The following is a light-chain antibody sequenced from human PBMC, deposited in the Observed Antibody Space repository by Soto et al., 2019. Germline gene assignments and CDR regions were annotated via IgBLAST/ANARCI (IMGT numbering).Light chain of an antibody. CDR3: SSYAGGNNLV. CDR2: EVS. CDR1: SSDVGGYNF. V-gene: IGLV2-8*01. J-gene: IGLJ2*01. Sequence: LTQPPSASGSPGQSVTISCTGTSSDVGGYNFVSWYQQHPGKAPKLMIYEVSKRPSGVPDRFSGSKSGNTASLTVSGLQAEDEADYYCSSYAGGNNLVFGGGTKVTVL.